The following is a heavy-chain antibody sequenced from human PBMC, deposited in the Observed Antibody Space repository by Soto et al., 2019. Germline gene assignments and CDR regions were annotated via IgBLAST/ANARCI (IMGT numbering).Heavy chain of an antibody. CDR2: IYHSGST. CDR1: GGSISSSNW. CDR3: ARVNQGATTTRPHYYFDY. J-gene: IGHJ4*02. V-gene: IGHV4-4*02. D-gene: IGHD1-1*01. Sequence: QVQLQESGPGLVKPSGTLSLTCAVSGGSISSSNWWSWVRQPPGKGLEWIGEIYHSGSTNYNPSLKNRVTISVDKSKNQFSLKLSSVTAADTAVYYCARVNQGATTTRPHYYFDYWGQGTLVTVSS.